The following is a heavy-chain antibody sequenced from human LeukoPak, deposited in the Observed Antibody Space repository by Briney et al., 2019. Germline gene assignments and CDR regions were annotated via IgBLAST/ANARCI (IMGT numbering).Heavy chain of an antibody. CDR1: GGSISSYY. J-gene: IGHJ3*02. V-gene: IGHV4-59*01. CDR2: IYYSGST. D-gene: IGHD3-22*01. Sequence: PSETLSLTCTVSGGSISSYYWSWIRQPPGKGLEWIGYIYYSGSTNYNPSLKSRVTISVDTSKNQFSLKLSSVTAADTAVYYCARGPYYYDSSGSIQGIWGQGTMVTVSS. CDR3: ARGPYYYDSSGSIQGI.